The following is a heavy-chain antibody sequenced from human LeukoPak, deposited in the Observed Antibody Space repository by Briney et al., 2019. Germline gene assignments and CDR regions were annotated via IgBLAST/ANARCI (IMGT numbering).Heavy chain of an antibody. CDR1: GLTFSSYA. D-gene: IGHD1-26*01. J-gene: IGHJ4*02. CDR3: AKSGIVGATIRYFDY. V-gene: IGHV3-23*01. Sequence: GGSLRLSCAASGLTFSSYAMSWVRQAPGKGLEWVSAISGSGGSTYYADSVKGRFTISRDNSKNTLYLQMNSLRAEDTAVYYCAKSGIVGATIRYFDYWGQGTLVTVSS. CDR2: ISGSGGST.